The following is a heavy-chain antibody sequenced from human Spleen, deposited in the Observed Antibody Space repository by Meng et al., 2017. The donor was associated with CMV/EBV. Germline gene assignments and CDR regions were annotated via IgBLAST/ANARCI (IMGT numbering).Heavy chain of an antibody. CDR3: ARGDLEQSYDFWSGYSYYYYYGMDV. J-gene: IGHJ6*02. Sequence: GESLKISCAASGFTFSSYSMNWVRQAPGKGLEWVSSISSSSSYIYYADSVKGRFTISRDNAKNSLYLQMNSLRAEDTAVYYCARGDLEQSYDFWSGYSYYYYYGMDVWGQGTTVTVSS. CDR1: GFTFSSYS. V-gene: IGHV3-21*01. CDR2: ISSSSSYI. D-gene: IGHD3-3*01.